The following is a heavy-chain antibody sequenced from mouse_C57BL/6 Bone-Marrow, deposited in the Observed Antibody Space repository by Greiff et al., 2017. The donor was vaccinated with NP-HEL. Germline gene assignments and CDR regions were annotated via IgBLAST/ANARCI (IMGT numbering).Heavy chain of an antibody. J-gene: IGHJ3*01. CDR2: ISYDGSN. CDR1: GYSITSGYY. V-gene: IGHV3-6*01. D-gene: IGHD2-3*01. Sequence: EVQLQESGPGLVKPSQSLSLTCSVTGYSITSGYYWNWIRQFPGNKLEWMGYISYDGSNNYNPSLKNRISITRDTSKNQFFLKLNSVTTEDTATYYCASLYDTSFAYWGQGTLVTVSA. CDR3: ASLYDTSFAY.